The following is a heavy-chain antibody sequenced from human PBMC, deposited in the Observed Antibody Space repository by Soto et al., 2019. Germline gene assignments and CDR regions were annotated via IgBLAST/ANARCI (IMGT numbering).Heavy chain of an antibody. Sequence: SETLSLTCAVYGGSFSGYYWSWIRQPPGKGLEWIGEINHSGSTNYNPSLKSRVTISVDTSKNQFSLKLSSVTAADTAVYYCARGPGQLVRIYHYVMAVWGQGTSVTVSS. J-gene: IGHJ6*02. CDR3: ARGPGQLVRIYHYVMAV. V-gene: IGHV4-34*01. CDR2: INHSGST. D-gene: IGHD6-13*01. CDR1: GGSFSGYY.